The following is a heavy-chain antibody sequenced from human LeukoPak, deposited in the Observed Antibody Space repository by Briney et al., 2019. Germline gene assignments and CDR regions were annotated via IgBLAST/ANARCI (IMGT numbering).Heavy chain of an antibody. CDR3: AKYGGDAFDI. Sequence: GGSLRLSCAASGFTFSSYGMHWVRKAPAKGLEWVAFIRYDGSNKYYADSVKGRFTISRDNSKNTLYLQMNSLRAEDTAVYYCAKYGGDAFDIWGQGTMVTVSS. CDR2: IRYDGSNK. D-gene: IGHD3-16*01. CDR1: GFTFSSYG. V-gene: IGHV3-30*02. J-gene: IGHJ3*02.